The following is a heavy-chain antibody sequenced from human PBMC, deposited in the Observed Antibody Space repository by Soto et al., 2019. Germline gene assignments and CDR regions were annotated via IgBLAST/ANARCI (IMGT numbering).Heavy chain of an antibody. CDR1: GGSISSSSYY. D-gene: IGHD2-15*01. J-gene: IGHJ5*02. V-gene: IGHV4-39*01. Sequence: PSETLSLTCTVSGGSISSSSYYWGWIRQPPGKGLEWIGSIYYSGSTYYNPSLKSRVTISVDTSKNQFSLKLSSVTAADTAVYYCAGPYCSGGSCYWFDPWGQGNLVTVSS. CDR3: AGPYCSGGSCYWFDP. CDR2: IYYSGST.